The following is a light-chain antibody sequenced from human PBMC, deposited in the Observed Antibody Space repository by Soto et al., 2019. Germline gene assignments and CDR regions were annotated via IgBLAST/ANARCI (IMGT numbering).Light chain of an antibody. CDR3: ETWDSSPHVV. CDR1: SGHSSYI. J-gene: IGLJ2*01. CDR2: LEGSGSY. V-gene: IGLV4-60*03. Sequence: QLVLTQSSSASASLGSSVKLTCTLSSGHSSYIIAWHQQQPGKAPRYLMKLEGSGSYNKGSGVPDRFSGSSSGADRYLTISNLQSEDEADYYGETWDSSPHVVFGGGTQLTVL.